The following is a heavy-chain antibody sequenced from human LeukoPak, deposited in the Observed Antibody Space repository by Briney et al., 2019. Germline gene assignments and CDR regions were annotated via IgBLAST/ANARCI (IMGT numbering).Heavy chain of an antibody. V-gene: IGHV4-59*08. CDR1: GGSISDNS. D-gene: IGHD6-13*01. Sequence: SETLSLTCSVSGGSISDNSWSWIRRPPGKGLEWIGHIHYTGSTDYNPSLKSRVTLSFDTPKHQFSLRVSSVTAADTAVYYWARLSHIAEAGAYSYHSLTIWSEGTTVVVSS. CDR3: ARLSHIAEAGAYSYHSLTI. CDR2: IHYTGST. J-gene: IGHJ6*04.